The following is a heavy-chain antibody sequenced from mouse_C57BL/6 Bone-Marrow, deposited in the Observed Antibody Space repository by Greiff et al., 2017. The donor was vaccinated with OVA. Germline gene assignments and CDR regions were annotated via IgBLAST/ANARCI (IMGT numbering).Heavy chain of an antibody. Sequence: VQLQQSGPVLARPGASVKMSCKTSGYTFTSYWMHWVKQRTGQGLEWIGAIYPGNSDTSYNQKFKGKAKLTAVTSASTSYMELSSLTNEDSAVYYCTRRTTVVATGDYWGQGTTLTVSS. CDR1: GYTFTSYW. V-gene: IGHV1-5*01. CDR3: TRRTTVVATGDY. J-gene: IGHJ2*01. D-gene: IGHD1-1*01. CDR2: IYPGNSDT.